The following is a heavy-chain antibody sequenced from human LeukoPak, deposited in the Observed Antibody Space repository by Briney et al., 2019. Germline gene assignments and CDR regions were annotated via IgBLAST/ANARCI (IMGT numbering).Heavy chain of an antibody. CDR1: GYTFTGYY. V-gene: IGHV1-18*04. D-gene: IGHD3-10*01. CDR2: ISAYNGNT. Sequence: ASVKVSCKASGYTFTGYYMHWVRQAPGQGLEWMGWISAYNGNTKYAHKLQGRVTMTTDISTSTAYMELRSLRSDDTAVYYCARGTGFGDLLGINYYYYYMDVWGKGTTVTISS. J-gene: IGHJ6*03. CDR3: ARGTGFGDLLGINYYYYYMDV.